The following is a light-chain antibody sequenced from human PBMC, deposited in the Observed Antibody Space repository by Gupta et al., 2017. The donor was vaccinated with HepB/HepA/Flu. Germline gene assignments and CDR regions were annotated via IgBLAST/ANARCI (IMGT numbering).Light chain of an antibody. V-gene: IGLV3-21*02. J-gene: IGLJ1*01. Sequence: SYVLTQQPAVSVAPGQTARITCGGDNIVSKSVHWYQQTPGQAPVLLVFDDSDRPSGIPERFSGSTSGTAATLTISRVEAGDEADYYCLVWHNNGGRYVFGTGTKVTVL. CDR2: DDS. CDR3: LVWHNNGGRYV. CDR1: NIVSKS.